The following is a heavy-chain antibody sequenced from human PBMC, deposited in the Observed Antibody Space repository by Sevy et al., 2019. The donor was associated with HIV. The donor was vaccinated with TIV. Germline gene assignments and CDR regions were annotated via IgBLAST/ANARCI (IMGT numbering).Heavy chain of an antibody. CDR1: GYTFTSYG. CDR3: ASFHGSGSYPEIGYYYGMDV. Sequence: ASVKVSCKASGYTFTSYGISWVRQAPGQGLEWMGWISAYNGNTNYARKLRGRVTMTTDTSTSTAYMELRSLRSDDTAVYYCASFHGSGSYPEIGYYYGMDVWGQGTTVTVSS. D-gene: IGHD3-10*01. J-gene: IGHJ6*02. CDR2: ISAYNGNT. V-gene: IGHV1-18*01.